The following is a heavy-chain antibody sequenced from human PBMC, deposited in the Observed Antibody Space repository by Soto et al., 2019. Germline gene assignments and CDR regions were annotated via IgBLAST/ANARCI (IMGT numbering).Heavy chain of an antibody. CDR1: GFTFSGHW. V-gene: IGHV3-7*01. J-gene: IGHJ6*03. CDR2: IKQDGSET. D-gene: IGHD2-2*01. Sequence: EVHLVESGGGLVQPGGSLRLSCAASGFTFSGHWMSWVRQAPGKGLEWVAHIKQDGSETFYVGSVKGRFTISRDNAKTSPDLQMNSLRAEDTALYYCARDRAFCSGTNCRRGSIYYYDMDVWGNGTTVTVSS. CDR3: ARDRAFCSGTNCRRGSIYYYDMDV.